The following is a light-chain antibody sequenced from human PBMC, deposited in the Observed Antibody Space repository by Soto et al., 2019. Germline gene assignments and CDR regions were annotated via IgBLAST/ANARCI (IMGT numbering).Light chain of an antibody. CDR1: QAINNY. V-gene: IGKV1-27*01. J-gene: IGKJ4*01. Sequence: DIQMTQSPSSLSASVGDRVTITCRASQAINNYVAWYQQKPGQCPQLLIYAASTLQSGVPSRFSGSGSGTDFTLTISRLQPEDGATYYCQKYDSVLLIFGGGTKVEVK. CDR2: AAS. CDR3: QKYDSVLLI.